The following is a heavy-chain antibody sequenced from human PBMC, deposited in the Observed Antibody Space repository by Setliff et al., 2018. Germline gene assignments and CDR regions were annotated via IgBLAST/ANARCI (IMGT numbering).Heavy chain of an antibody. D-gene: IGHD6-6*01. V-gene: IGHV1-2*06. CDR1: GYPFTDYY. CDR3: ARGSSSGYYFDY. Sequence: ASVKVSCKTSGYPFTDYYIHWVRQAPGQGLEWMGRINPDSGGTNYAQKFQGRVTMTRDTSITAAYMELSRLRSDDSAVYYCARGSSSGYYFDYWGQGTLVTVYS. CDR2: INPDSGGT. J-gene: IGHJ4*02.